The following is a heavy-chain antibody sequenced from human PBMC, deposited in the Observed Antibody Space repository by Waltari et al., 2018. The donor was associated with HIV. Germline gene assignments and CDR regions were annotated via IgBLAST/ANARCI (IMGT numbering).Heavy chain of an antibody. CDR3: AIESTTGCHFAA. Sequence: EVKLLESGGRLVQPGQSLILSCAASGFKIDANWMSWVRQTPGKGLGWVVNIKEDGSKEFFVDSVKVRFTIARDNAKNSLFLQMTHLTVDDTAVYFCAIESTTGCHFAAWCQGTQVTVSS. J-gene: IGHJ4*02. V-gene: IGHV3-7*01. CDR1: GFKIDANW. D-gene: IGHD1-1*01. CDR2: IKEDGSKE.